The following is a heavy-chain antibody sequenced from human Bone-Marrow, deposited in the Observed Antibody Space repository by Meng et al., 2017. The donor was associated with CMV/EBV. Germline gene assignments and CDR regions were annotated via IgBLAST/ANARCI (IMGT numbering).Heavy chain of an antibody. D-gene: IGHD3-10*01. J-gene: IGHJ5*02. CDR2: IYTSGST. V-gene: IGHV4-61*02. CDR3: ARDGPLWFGELLGGFDP. Sequence: QLQESGPGLVKPSETLSLTGTVSGGSISSGSYYWSWIRQPAGKGLEWIGRIYTSGSTNYNPSLKSRVTISVDTSKNQFSLKLSSVTAADTAVYYCARDGPLWFGELLGGFDPWGQGTLVTVSS. CDR1: GGSISSGSYY.